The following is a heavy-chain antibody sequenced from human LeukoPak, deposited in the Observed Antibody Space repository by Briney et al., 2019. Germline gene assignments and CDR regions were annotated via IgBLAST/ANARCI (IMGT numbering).Heavy chain of an antibody. Sequence: SETLSLTCTVSGGSLSSGGDYWIWIRQPPGKGLECIGYIYYSGSTYYNPSLKSRVTISVDTSKNQFSLKLSSVTAADTAVYYCARGYCSSTSCYEGYFQHWGQGTLVTVSS. V-gene: IGHV4-31*03. J-gene: IGHJ1*01. CDR1: GGSLSSGGDY. CDR3: ARGYCSSTSCYEGYFQH. D-gene: IGHD2-2*01. CDR2: IYYSGST.